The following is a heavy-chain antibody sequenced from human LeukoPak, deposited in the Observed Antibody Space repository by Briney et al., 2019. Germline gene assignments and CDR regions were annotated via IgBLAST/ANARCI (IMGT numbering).Heavy chain of an antibody. V-gene: IGHV3-23*01. Sequence: GGSLRLSCAASEFTFSSYAMSWVRQAPGKGLEWVSAITYSGGITYYADSVKGRFTISRDNSKNTLYLQMNSLRAEDTAVYYCAKSNGYGLVDIWGQGTMVTVSS. J-gene: IGHJ3*02. D-gene: IGHD3-10*01. CDR1: EFTFSSYA. CDR2: ITYSGGIT. CDR3: AKSNGYGLVDI.